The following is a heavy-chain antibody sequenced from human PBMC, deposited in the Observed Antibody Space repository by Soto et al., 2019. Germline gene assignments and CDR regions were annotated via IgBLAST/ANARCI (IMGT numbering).Heavy chain of an antibody. D-gene: IGHD3-10*01. CDR1: GGSISSSSYY. V-gene: IGHV4-39*01. CDR3: ARKALGEFHTTWFDT. J-gene: IGHJ5*02. Sequence: SETLSLTCTVSGGSISSSSYYWGWIRQPPGKGLEWIGSIYYSGSTYYNPSLKSRVTISVDTSKNQFSLKLSSVTAADTAVYYSARKALGEFHTTWFDTWGQGTLVTVSS. CDR2: IYYSGST.